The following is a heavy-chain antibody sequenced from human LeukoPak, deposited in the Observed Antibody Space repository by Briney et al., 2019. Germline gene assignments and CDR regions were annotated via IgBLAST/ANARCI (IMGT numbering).Heavy chain of an antibody. CDR2: ISGSGGST. J-gene: IGHJ4*02. CDR1: GGSFSSYY. V-gene: IGHV3-23*01. D-gene: IGHD4-17*01. CDR3: AKDLTTVTAEVG. Sequence: QSSETLSLTCAVYGGSFSSYYWTWIRQPPGKGLEWVSAISGSGGSTYYADSVKGRFTISRDNSKNTLYLQMNSLRAEDTAVYYCAKDLTTVTAEVGWGQGTLVTVSS.